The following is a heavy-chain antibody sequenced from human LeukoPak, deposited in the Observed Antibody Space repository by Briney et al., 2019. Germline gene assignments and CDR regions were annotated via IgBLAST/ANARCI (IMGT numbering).Heavy chain of an antibody. CDR3: AKKSSSSWYHFDY. CDR1: RFTFSNYG. J-gene: IGHJ4*02. V-gene: IGHV3-30*02. D-gene: IGHD6-13*01. Sequence: GGSLRLSCAASRFTFSNYGMHWVRQAPGKGLEWVAFIRFDGSNKNYADSVKGRFTISRDNSKNTLYLQMNSLRAEDTAVYYCAKKSSSSWYHFDYWGQGTLVTVSS. CDR2: IRFDGSNK.